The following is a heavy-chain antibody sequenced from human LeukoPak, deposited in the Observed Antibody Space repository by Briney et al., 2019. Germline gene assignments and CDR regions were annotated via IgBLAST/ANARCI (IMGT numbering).Heavy chain of an antibody. CDR2: IRGSGGTT. CDR1: GFTFSSFA. J-gene: IGHJ4*02. Sequence: GGSLRLSCAASGFTFSSFAMSWVRQAPGKGLEWVSAIRGSGGTTYYADSMKGRFTISRDNSKYTLYLQMNSLRAEDTAVYFCAKLGDYDFWSGYLLFDYWGQGTLVTVSS. D-gene: IGHD3-3*01. V-gene: IGHV3-23*01. CDR3: AKLGDYDFWSGYLLFDY.